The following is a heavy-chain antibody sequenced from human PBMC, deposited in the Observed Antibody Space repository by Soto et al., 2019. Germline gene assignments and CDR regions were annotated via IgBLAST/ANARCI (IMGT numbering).Heavy chain of an antibody. D-gene: IGHD5-18*01. V-gene: IGHV1-58*02. CDR1: GFTFTSSA. CDR2: IVVGSGNT. Sequence: SVKVSCKASGFTFTSSAMQWVRQARGQRLEWIGWIVVGSGNTNYAQKFQERVTITRDMSTSTAYMELSSLRSEDTAVYYCARHRGYSYGLVYWGQGTLVTVSS. CDR3: ARHRGYSYGLVY. J-gene: IGHJ4*01.